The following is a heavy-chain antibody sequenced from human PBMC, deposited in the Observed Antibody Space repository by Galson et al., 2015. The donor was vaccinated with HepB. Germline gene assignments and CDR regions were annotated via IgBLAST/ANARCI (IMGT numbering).Heavy chain of an antibody. CDR1: GFTFSYYG. CDR3: ARSGWNAY. CDR2: INQDGSEK. J-gene: IGHJ4*02. V-gene: IGHV3-7*01. Sequence: SLRLSCAASGFTFSYYGMTWVRQAPGKGLEWVANINQDGSEKYYVDSVEGRFTISRDNAKNSLYLQMNSLRAGDTAVYYCARSGWNAYWGQGALVTVSS. D-gene: IGHD1-1*01.